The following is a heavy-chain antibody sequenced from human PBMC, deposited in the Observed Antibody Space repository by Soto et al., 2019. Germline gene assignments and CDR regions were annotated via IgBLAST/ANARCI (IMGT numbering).Heavy chain of an antibody. D-gene: IGHD3-9*01. V-gene: IGHV3-23*01. Sequence: PGGSLRLSCAASGFTFSSYAMSWVRQAPGKGLEWVSAISGSGGSTYYADSVKGRFTISRDNSKNTLYLQMNSLRAEDTAVYYCAKESSLRYFDWQRGGPYFDYWGQGTLVTVSS. J-gene: IGHJ4*02. CDR3: AKESSLRYFDWQRGGPYFDY. CDR1: GFTFSSYA. CDR2: ISGSGGST.